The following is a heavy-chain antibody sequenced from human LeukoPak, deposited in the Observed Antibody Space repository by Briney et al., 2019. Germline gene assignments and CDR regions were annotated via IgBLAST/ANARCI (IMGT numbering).Heavy chain of an antibody. CDR2: IYYSGST. CDR3: AREFYCSGGSCYGGWFDP. D-gene: IGHD2-15*01. J-gene: IGHJ5*02. Sequence: PSETLSLTCTVSGGSISSYYWSWIRQPPGKGLEWIGYIYYSGSTNYNPSLTSRVTISVDTSKNQFSLKLSSVTAADTAVYYCAREFYCSGGSCYGGWFDPWGQGTLVTVSS. V-gene: IGHV4-59*01. CDR1: GGSISSYY.